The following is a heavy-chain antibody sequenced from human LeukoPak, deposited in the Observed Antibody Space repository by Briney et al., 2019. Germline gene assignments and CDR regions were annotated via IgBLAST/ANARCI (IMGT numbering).Heavy chain of an antibody. CDR1: GGTFSSYA. CDR2: IIPLFGTA. Sequence: VASVKVSCKASGGTFSSYAISWVRQAPGQGREWMGGIIPLFGTANYAQKFQGRVPITTDESTSTAYMELSSLRSEDTAVYYCARGVSSSVFDYWGQGTLVTVSS. V-gene: IGHV1-69*05. J-gene: IGHJ4*02. D-gene: IGHD6-6*01. CDR3: ARGVSSSVFDY.